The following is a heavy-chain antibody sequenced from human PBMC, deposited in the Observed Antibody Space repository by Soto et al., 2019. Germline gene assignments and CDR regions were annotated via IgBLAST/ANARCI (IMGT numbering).Heavy chain of an antibody. V-gene: IGHV1-69*01. CDR3: SISNSYGRGDF. CDR2: IIPVFGTT. J-gene: IGHJ4*02. Sequence: QVQLVQSGAEVKKPGSSVRVSCKASGGTLNSYTISWVRQAPGQGLEWMGGIIPVFGTTDYAQKFQGRVTITADPSTGTAYLDIFSRRSEDTAIYYCSISNSYGRGDFWGQGTLVNVSS. D-gene: IGHD4-17*01. CDR1: GGTLNSYT.